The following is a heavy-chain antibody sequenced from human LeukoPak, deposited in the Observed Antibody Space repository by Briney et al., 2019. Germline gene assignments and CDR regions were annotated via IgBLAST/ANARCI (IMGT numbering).Heavy chain of an antibody. J-gene: IGHJ4*02. Sequence: RPSETLSLTCTVSGGSISSYYWSWIRQPPGKGLEWIGYIYYSGSTNYNPSLKSRVTISVDTSKNQFSLKLSSVTAADTAVYYCARGGDYYDSSGSLFDYWGQGTLVTVSS. V-gene: IGHV4-59*01. D-gene: IGHD3-22*01. CDR2: IYYSGST. CDR3: ARGGDYYDSSGSLFDY. CDR1: GGSISSYY.